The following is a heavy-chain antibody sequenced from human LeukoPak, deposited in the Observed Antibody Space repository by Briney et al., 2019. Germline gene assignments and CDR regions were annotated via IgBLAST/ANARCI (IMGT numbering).Heavy chain of an antibody. J-gene: IGHJ4*02. V-gene: IGHV1-69*05. Sequence: ASVKVSCKASGGTFCSYAISWVRQAPGQGLEWMGGIIPIFGTANYAQKLQGRVTMTTDTSTTTAYMELRSLRSDDSAVYYCARGSSYGFSMGYWGQGTLVTVSS. CDR2: IIPIFGTA. CDR3: ARGSSYGFSMGY. D-gene: IGHD5-18*01. CDR1: GGTFCSYA.